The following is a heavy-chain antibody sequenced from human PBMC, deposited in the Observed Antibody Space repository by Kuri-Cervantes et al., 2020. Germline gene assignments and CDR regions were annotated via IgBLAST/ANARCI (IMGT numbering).Heavy chain of an antibody. D-gene: IGHD5-18*01. CDR3: ARDRLAMVV. V-gene: IGHV4-38-2*02. J-gene: IGHJ4*02. Sequence: SETLSLTCAVSGYSISSGYYWGWIRQPPGKGLEWIGTIYHSGSTYYNPSLKSRVTISVDSSKNQFSLKLTSVTAADTAVYYCARDRLAMVVWGQGALVTDSS. CDR2: IYHSGST. CDR1: GYSISSGYY.